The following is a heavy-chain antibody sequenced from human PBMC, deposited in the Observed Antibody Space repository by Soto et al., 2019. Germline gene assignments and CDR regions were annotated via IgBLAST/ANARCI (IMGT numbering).Heavy chain of an antibody. J-gene: IGHJ6*02. CDR3: ARDLRGSGSYYNVPAPFCMDF. Sequence: ASVKVSFKASGYTFTSYAMHWVRQAPGQRLEWMGWINAGNGNTKYSQKFQGRVTITRDTSASTAYMELSSLRSEDTAVYYCARDLRGSGSYYNVPAPFCMDFWRQATTVTVSS. V-gene: IGHV1-3*01. CDR1: GYTFTSYA. CDR2: INAGNGNT. D-gene: IGHD3-10*01.